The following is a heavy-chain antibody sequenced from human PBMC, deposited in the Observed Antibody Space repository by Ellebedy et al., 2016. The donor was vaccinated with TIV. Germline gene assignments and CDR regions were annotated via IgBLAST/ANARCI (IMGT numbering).Heavy chain of an antibody. CDR2: ISYDGSNK. CDR1: GFTFSSYG. V-gene: IGHV3-30*03. J-gene: IGHJ3*02. D-gene: IGHD6-19*01. Sequence: GESLKISCAASGFTFSSYGMHWVRQAPGKEMAWVAVISYDGSNKYYADSVKGRFTISSDNPKNTLYLQMNSLRTDDTALYYCLAEIGTRAFHIWGQGTMVTVSS. CDR3: LAEIGTRAFHI.